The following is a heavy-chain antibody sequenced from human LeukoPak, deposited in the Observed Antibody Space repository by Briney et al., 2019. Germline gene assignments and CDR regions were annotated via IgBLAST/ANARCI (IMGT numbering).Heavy chain of an antibody. V-gene: IGHV3-48*03. Sequence: GGSLRLSCAASGFTFSSYEMNWVRQAPGKGLEWLSYISSSSSTIYYADSVRGRFTISRDNAKNTLYLQMNSLRAEATAVYYCASSYYDILTGYYINDAFDIWGQGTMVTVSS. CDR1: GFTFSSYE. D-gene: IGHD3-9*01. CDR3: ASSYYDILTGYYINDAFDI. CDR2: ISSSSSTI. J-gene: IGHJ3*02.